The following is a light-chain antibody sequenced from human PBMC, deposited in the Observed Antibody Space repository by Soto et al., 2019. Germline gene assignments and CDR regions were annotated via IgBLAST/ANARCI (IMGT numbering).Light chain of an antibody. J-gene: IGKJ2*01. CDR3: QQYNNWPPRMYT. CDR2: GAF. V-gene: IGKV3-15*01. CDR1: QSVSSN. Sequence: EIVMTQSPATLSVSPGERATLSCRASQSVSSNLAWYQQKPGQAPRLLIYGAFTRATGIPARFSGSGSGTEFTLTISSLQSEDFAVYYCQQYNNWPPRMYTFGQGTKLEIK.